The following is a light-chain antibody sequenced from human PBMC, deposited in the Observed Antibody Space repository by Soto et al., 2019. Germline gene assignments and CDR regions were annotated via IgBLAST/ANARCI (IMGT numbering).Light chain of an antibody. J-gene: IGKJ1*01. CDR3: QQYNNWPPT. V-gene: IGKV3-15*01. Sequence: EIVMTQSPATLSVSPGERATLSCRASQGLSGTLAWYQQKPGQAPRLLIYGASTRATGIPARFSGSGSGTEFTLTISSLQSEDFAVYYCQQYNNWPPTFGQGTKVEIK. CDR1: QGLSGT. CDR2: GAS.